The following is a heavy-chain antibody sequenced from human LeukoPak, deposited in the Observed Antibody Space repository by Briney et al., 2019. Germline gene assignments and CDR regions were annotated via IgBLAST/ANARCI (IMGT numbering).Heavy chain of an antibody. D-gene: IGHD4-17*01. CDR1: GFTFSTYA. J-gene: IGHJ3*02. Sequence: GGSLRLSCAASGFTFSTYAMTWVRQAPGKGLEWVSAISASGARIYYADSVKGQFTISRDNSKNTLYLQMNSLRVEVAAVYYCARYGADAFDIWGQGTMVTVSS. CDR3: ARYGADAFDI. V-gene: IGHV3-23*01. CDR2: ISASGARI.